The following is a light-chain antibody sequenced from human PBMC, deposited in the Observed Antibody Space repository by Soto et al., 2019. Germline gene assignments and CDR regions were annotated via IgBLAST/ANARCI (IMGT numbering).Light chain of an antibody. CDR2: AAS. V-gene: IGKV1-27*01. Sequence: DIQMTQSPSSLSASVGDRVTITCRASQGISNYLAWYQQKPGKVPKLLIYAASTLQSGVPSRFSGSGSGTEFTLTISSLQPGDVATYYCQKYNSALITFGQGTRLEIK. J-gene: IGKJ5*01. CDR1: QGISNY. CDR3: QKYNSALIT.